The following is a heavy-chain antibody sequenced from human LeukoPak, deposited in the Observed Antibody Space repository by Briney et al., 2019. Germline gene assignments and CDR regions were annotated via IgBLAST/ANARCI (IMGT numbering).Heavy chain of an antibody. V-gene: IGHV1-69*06. J-gene: IGHJ6*03. Sequence: SVKVSCKASGGTFSSYSINWVRQAPGQGLEWMGGIIPVFGTANYAQKFQGRVTITADKSTSAAYMELSSLRSEDTAVYYCARAHPILPYSGYDSPDRYYYYYMDVWGKGTTVTISS. CDR2: IIPVFGTA. D-gene: IGHD5-12*01. CDR1: GGTFSSYS. CDR3: ARAHPILPYSGYDSPDRYYYYYMDV.